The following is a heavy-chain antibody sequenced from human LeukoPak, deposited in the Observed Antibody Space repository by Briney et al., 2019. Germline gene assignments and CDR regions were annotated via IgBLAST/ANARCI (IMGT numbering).Heavy chain of an antibody. J-gene: IGHJ4*02. D-gene: IGHD3-10*01. CDR3: ARDLVTMVRGLLY. CDR1: GFTFSSYG. V-gene: IGHV3-21*01. CDR2: ISSSSSYI. Sequence: GGSLRLSCAASGFTFSSYGMHWVRQAPGKGLEWVSSISSSSSYIYYADSAKGRFTISRDNAKNSLYLQMNSLRAEDTAVYYCARDLVTMVRGLLYWGQGTLVTVSS.